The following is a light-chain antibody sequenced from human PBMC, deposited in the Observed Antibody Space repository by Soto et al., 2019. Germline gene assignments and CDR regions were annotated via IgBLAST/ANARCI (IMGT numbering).Light chain of an antibody. V-gene: IGKV3-11*01. J-gene: IGKJ5*01. CDR2: GAS. CDR3: HQRSNWPPDT. CDR1: QSVHTF. Sequence: EIVLTQSPDTLSLSPGEGASLSCRASQSVHTFLAWYQKKPGQAPRLLIYGASTRATGVPARFSGSGSGTDLTLTISSLETEDFAVYYCHQRSNWPPDTFGQGTRLEIK.